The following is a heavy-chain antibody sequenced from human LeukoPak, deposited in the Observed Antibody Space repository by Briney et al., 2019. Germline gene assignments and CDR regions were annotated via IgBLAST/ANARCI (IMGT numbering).Heavy chain of an antibody. Sequence: GGSLRLSCAASGITLSSYSMTWVRQAPGKGLEWVSYITSDSRTIYYADSVKGRFTISRNNAKNSLYLQMNSLRVEDTAVYYCARVMYSPERTPEDYWGQGTLVIVSS. CDR2: ITSDSRTI. V-gene: IGHV3-48*04. D-gene: IGHD1-26*01. J-gene: IGHJ4*02. CDR3: ARVMYSPERTPEDY. CDR1: GITLSSYS.